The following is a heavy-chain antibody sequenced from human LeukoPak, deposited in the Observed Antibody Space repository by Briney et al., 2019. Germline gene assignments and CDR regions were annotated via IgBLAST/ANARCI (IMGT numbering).Heavy chain of an antibody. CDR3: ARELPTYYYDSRARGGAFDI. J-gene: IGHJ3*02. CDR2: ISSSSSTI. D-gene: IGHD3-22*01. CDR1: GFTFSSYS. V-gene: IGHV3-48*04. Sequence: PGGSLRLSCAASGFTFSSYSMNWVRQAPGKGLEWVSYISSSSSTIYYADSVKGRFTISRDNAKNSLYLQMNSLRAEDTAVYYCARELPTYYYDSRARGGAFDIWGQGTMVTVSS.